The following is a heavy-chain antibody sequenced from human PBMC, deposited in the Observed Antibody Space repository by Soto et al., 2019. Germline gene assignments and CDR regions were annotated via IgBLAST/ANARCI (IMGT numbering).Heavy chain of an antibody. CDR1: GGSFSGYY. J-gene: IGHJ4*02. CDR3: ARGRPSESIRQVEYFDY. CDR2: INHSGST. Sequence: SETLSLTCAVYGGSFSGYYWSWIRQPPGKGLEWIGEINHSGSTNYNPSLKSRVTISVDTSKNQFSLKLSSVTAADTAVYYCARGRPSESIRQVEYFDYWCQGTLVTVSS. V-gene: IGHV4-34*01.